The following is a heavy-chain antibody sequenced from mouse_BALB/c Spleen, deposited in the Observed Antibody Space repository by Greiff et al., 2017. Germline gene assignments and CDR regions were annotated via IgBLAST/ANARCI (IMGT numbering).Heavy chain of an antibody. D-gene: IGHD3-1*01. V-gene: IGHV5-12-2*01. CDR1: GFTFSSYT. Sequence: EVHLVESGGGLVQPGGSLKLSCAASGFTFSSYTMSWVRQTPEKRLEWVAYISNGGGSTYYPDTVKGRFTISRDNAKNTLYLQMSSLKSEDTAMYYCARTQGAMDYWGQGTSVTVSS. CDR3: ARTQGAMDY. J-gene: IGHJ4*01. CDR2: ISNGGGST.